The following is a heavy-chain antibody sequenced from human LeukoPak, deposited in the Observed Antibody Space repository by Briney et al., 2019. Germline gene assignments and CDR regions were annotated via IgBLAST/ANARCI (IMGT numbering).Heavy chain of an antibody. J-gene: IGHJ6*02. CDR1: GFTFDDYA. CDR2: ISGDGGST. D-gene: IGHD3-10*01. V-gene: IGHV3-43*02. CDR3: ARDAAYYYGSGTYYGMDV. Sequence: TGGSLRLSCAASGFTFDDYAMHWVRQAPGKGLEWVSLISGDGGSTYYADSVKGRFTISRDNAKNSLYLQMNSLRAEDTAVYYCARDAAYYYGSGTYYGMDVWGQGTTVTVSS.